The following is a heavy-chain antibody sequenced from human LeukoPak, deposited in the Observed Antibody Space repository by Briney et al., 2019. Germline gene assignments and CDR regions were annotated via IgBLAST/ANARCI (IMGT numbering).Heavy chain of an antibody. V-gene: IGHV3-7*01. CDR2: IKQDGSEK. CDR1: GFTFSSYW. D-gene: IGHD6-6*01. Sequence: GGSLGLSCAASGFTFSSYWMSWVRQAPGKGLEWVANIKQDGSEKYYVDSVKGRFTISRDNAKNSLYLQMNSLRAEDTAVYYCARDRVKSIAARLTYYFDYWGQGTLVTVSS. J-gene: IGHJ4*02. CDR3: ARDRVKSIAARLTYYFDY.